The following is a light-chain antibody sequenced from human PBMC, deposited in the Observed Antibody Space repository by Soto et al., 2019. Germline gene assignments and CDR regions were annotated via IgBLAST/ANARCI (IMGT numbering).Light chain of an antibody. J-gene: IGLJ3*02. Sequence: QSVLTQPASVSGSPGQSITISCAGTSSDVGSHPLVSWYQQHPGKAPKLMISEDTKRPSGVSSRFSGSKSDNMASLTISGLQAEDEGDYYCCAFTSAGTWVFVGGTKLTVL. CDR2: EDT. CDR3: CAFTSAGTWV. V-gene: IGLV2-23*01. CDR1: SSDVGSHPL.